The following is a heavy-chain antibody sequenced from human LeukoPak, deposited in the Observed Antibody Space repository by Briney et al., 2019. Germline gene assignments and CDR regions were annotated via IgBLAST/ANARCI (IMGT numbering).Heavy chain of an antibody. CDR3: ARNDSSGYFDY. V-gene: IGHV4-38-2*01. Sequence: KSSETLSLTCAVSDYSISSGNYWGWIRPPPGKGLEWIGSVYHSGSTHYRPSLKSRVTISVDTSKNQFSLKLSSVTAADTAAYYCARNDSSGYFDYWGQGTLVTVSS. D-gene: IGHD3-22*01. CDR2: VYHSGST. CDR1: DYSISSGNY. J-gene: IGHJ4*02.